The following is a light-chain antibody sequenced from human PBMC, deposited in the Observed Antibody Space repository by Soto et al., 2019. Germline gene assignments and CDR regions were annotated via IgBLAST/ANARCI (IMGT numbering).Light chain of an antibody. J-gene: IGKJ1*01. CDR2: GAS. V-gene: IGKV3-20*01. CDR3: QQYGRSPRT. Sequence: EIVLTQSPGTLSLSPGERATLSCRASQSGSSSYLAWYQQKPGQAPRLLIYGASSRATGIPDRFSGSGSGTDFTLTISRLEPEDFAVYYCQQYGRSPRTFGQGTKVDIK. CDR1: QSGSSSY.